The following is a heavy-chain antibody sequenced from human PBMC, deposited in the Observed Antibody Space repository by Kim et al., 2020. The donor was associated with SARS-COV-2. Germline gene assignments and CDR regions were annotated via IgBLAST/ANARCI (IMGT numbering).Heavy chain of an antibody. J-gene: IGHJ2*01. V-gene: IGHV4-39*01. Sequence: YYNPSLTSRGTIAVATSKNQFSLKLSSVHAADTAVYYCARQRVVNWYFDLWGRGTLVTVSS. CDR3: ARQRVVNWYFDL.